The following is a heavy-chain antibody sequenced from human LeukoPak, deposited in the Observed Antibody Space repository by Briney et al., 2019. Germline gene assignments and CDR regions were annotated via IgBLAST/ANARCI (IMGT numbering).Heavy chain of an antibody. CDR2: VGAGGGST. V-gene: IGHV3-23*01. Sequence: GGSLRLSCAVSGFTFRNYAVNWVRQAPGKGLEWVSAVGAGGGSTYYADSVKGRFTISRDNSKNTLSLEMNSLRADDTAVYYCAKGTTDYGSGYGMDVWGKGTTVTVSS. CDR1: GFTFRNYA. J-gene: IGHJ6*04. D-gene: IGHD3-10*01. CDR3: AKGTTDYGSGYGMDV.